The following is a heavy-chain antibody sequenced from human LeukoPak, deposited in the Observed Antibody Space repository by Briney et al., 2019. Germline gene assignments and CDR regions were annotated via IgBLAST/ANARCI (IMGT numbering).Heavy chain of an antibody. J-gene: IGHJ4*02. CDR1: GFPFSKPL. V-gene: IGHV3-15*01. Sequence: GALRIFLAAPGFPFSKPLVRLVPQASGKGVEWGWPIKSKTDGGTTDYAAPVKGRFTISRDDSKNTLYLQMNSLKTEDTAVYYCTTGGEVTTVTTFFDYWGQGTLVTVSS. D-gene: IGHD4-17*01. CDR2: IKSKTDGGTT. CDR3: TTGGEVTTVTTFFDY.